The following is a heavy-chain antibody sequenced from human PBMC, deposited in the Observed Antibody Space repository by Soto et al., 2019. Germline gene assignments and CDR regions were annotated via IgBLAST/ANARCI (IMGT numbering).Heavy chain of an antibody. CDR2: ITDTGGDT. Sequence: PGGSLRLSCVASGITFGGRAMSWVRQAPGEGLEWVSTITDTGGDTKYADSVRGRFTMSRDNSKKTLYLQMNSLRVEDSALYYCARGSTDSYPGSRIFDFWGRGTQVTVS. D-gene: IGHD3-10*01. V-gene: IGHV3-23*01. J-gene: IGHJ4*02. CDR1: GITFGGRA. CDR3: ARGSTDSYPGSRIFDF.